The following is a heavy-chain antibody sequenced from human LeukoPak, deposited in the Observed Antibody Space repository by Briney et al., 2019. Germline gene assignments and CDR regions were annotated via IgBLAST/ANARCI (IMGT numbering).Heavy chain of an antibody. Sequence: GGSLRLSCAASGFTFSDYYMNWVRQAPGKGLEWVSYISSSSSTIYYADSVKGRFTISRDNAKNSLYLQMNSLRAEDTAVYYCARDQYYYGSGSQNDYWGQGTLVTVSS. J-gene: IGHJ4*02. D-gene: IGHD3-10*01. CDR3: ARDQYYYGSGSQNDY. CDR1: GFTFSDYY. CDR2: ISSSSSTI. V-gene: IGHV3-11*04.